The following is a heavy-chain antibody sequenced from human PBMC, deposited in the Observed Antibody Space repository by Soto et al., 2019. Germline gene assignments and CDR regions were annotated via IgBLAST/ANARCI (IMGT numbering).Heavy chain of an antibody. D-gene: IGHD3-3*01. CDR1: GFTFSSYW. Sequence: PGGSLRLSCAASGFTFSSYWMHWVRQAPGKGPVWVSRINSDGSSTSYADSVKGRFTISRDNAKNTLYLQMNSLRAEDTAVYYCASTVYGFCSGPPDYGMDGWVQGTTVTVS. V-gene: IGHV3-74*01. CDR3: ASTVYGFCSGPPDYGMDG. J-gene: IGHJ6*02. CDR2: INSDGSST.